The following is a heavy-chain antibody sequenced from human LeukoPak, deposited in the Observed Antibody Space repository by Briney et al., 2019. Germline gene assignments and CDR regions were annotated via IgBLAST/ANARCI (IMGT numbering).Heavy chain of an antibody. J-gene: IGHJ3*02. V-gene: IGHV1-2*06. D-gene: IGHD6-19*01. Sequence: AASVTVSCTASGYTFTGYYMHWVRQAPGQGLEWMGRINPNSGGTNYAQKFQGRVTMTRDTSISTAYMELSRLRSDDTAVYYCARGPRLDSSGWYYGAFDIWGQGTMVTVSS. CDR3: ARGPRLDSSGWYYGAFDI. CDR1: GYTFTGYY. CDR2: INPNSGGT.